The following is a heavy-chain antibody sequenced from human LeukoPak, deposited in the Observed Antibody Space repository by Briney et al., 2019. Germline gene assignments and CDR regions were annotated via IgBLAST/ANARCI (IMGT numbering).Heavy chain of an antibody. D-gene: IGHD1-14*01. CDR3: ARGTYNSSPPDL. Sequence: SETLSLTCTVSGVSIRSNYWSWIRQPPGKGLEWIGYIFYTGSTKYNPSLKSRVTILVDTSRNQFSLKLSSVTAADTAVYSCARGTYNSSPPDLWGQGTIVTVSS. J-gene: IGHJ3*01. V-gene: IGHV4-59*01. CDR1: GVSIRSNY. CDR2: IFYTGST.